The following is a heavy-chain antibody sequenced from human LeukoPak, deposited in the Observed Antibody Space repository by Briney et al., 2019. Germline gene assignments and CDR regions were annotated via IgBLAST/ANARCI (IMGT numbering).Heavy chain of an antibody. CDR2: ISAYNGNT. J-gene: IGHJ4*02. CDR3: ARDLDVDTAMAG. D-gene: IGHD5-18*01. Sequence: WASVKVSCKASGDTFTSYDINWVRQATGQGLEWMGWISAYNGNTNYAQKLQGRVTMTTDTSTSTAYMELRSLRSDDTAVYYCARDLDVDTAMAGWGQGTLVTVSS. CDR1: GDTFTSYD. V-gene: IGHV1-18*01.